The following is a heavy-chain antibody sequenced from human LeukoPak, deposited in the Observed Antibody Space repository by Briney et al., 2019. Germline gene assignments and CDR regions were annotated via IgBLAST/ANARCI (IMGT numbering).Heavy chain of an antibody. Sequence: SETLSLTCTVSGGSISSSSYYRGWIRQPPGKGLEWIGSIYYSGSTYYNPSLKSRVTISVDTSKNQFSLKLSSVTAADTAVYYCARHGAPARPGYYYCYGMDVWGQGTTVTVSS. CDR1: GGSISSSSYY. CDR3: ARHGAPARPGYYYCYGMDV. D-gene: IGHD6-6*01. CDR2: IYYSGST. J-gene: IGHJ6*02. V-gene: IGHV4-39*01.